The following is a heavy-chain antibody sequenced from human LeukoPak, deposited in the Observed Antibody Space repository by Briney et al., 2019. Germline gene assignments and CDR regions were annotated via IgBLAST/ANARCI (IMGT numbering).Heavy chain of an antibody. Sequence: SETLSLTCTVSGGSISSYYWSWIRQPPGKGLEWIGYIYYSGSTNYNPSLKSRVTISVDTSKNQFSLKLSSVTAADTAVYYCAKEGYCSGGSCLGLGLFDPWGQGILVTVSS. CDR3: AKEGYCSGGSCLGLGLFDP. CDR2: IYYSGST. V-gene: IGHV4-59*01. D-gene: IGHD2-15*01. J-gene: IGHJ5*02. CDR1: GGSISSYY.